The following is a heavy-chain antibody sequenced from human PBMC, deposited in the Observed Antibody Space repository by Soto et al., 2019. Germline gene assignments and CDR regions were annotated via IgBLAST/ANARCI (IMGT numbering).Heavy chain of an antibody. CDR1: GFTFSSYW. V-gene: IGHV3-7*01. D-gene: IGHD3-22*01. CDR2: MKQDGSDDSTTM. CDR3: ARDLGIVYNDNTAASGTGAFDI. J-gene: IGHJ3*02. Sequence: GGSLRLSCAGSGFTFSSYWMSWVRQAPGKGLEWVANMKQDGSDDSTTMYYADSVKGRFTISRDNAKDSLFLQVNGLRDEDTAVYYCARDLGIVYNDNTAASGTGAFDIWGQGKMVTVSS.